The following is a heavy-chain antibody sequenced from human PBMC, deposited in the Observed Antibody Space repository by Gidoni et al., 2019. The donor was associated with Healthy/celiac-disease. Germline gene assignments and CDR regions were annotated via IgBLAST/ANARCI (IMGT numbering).Heavy chain of an antibody. CDR2: IKQDGSEK. D-gene: IGHD6-19*01. CDR3: ARGYSSGWYFDY. CDR1: GFTVSSYW. Sequence: EVQLVESGGGLVQPGGSLRLSCSASGFTVSSYWMSWVRQAPGKGVEWVANIKQDGSEKYYVDAVKDRFTISRDNAKNSLYLQMNSRRAEDTAVYYCARGYSSGWYFDYWGQGTLVTVSS. J-gene: IGHJ4*02. V-gene: IGHV3-7*01.